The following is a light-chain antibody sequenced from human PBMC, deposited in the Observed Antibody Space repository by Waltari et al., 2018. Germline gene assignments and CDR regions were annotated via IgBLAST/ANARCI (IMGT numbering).Light chain of an antibody. CDR1: RSNTRRNT. Sequence: QSLLTQPPSASGTPGQRIPISCSGSRSNTRRNTASLYQQPPGTAPKPLIHTDNLLPSGVPDRFSGSKSGTSASLAISGLQSDDEGDYYCASWDDTLDGPVFGGGTKVTVL. V-gene: IGLV1-44*01. J-gene: IGLJ3*02. CDR2: TDN. CDR3: ASWDDTLDGPV.